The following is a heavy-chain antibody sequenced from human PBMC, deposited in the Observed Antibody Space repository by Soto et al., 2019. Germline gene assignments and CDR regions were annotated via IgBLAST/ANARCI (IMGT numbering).Heavy chain of an antibody. D-gene: IGHD1-7*01. CDR2: IYSSGNA. CDR1: GGSVSSSGYT. J-gene: IGHJ4*02. CDR3: ARTELVLAVDY. V-gene: IGHV4-39*01. Sequence: SETLSLTCTGSGGSVSSSGYTWGWIRQPPGQGLEWIGTIYSSGNAFYSPSLKSRVTISADTSKNQFSLNLRYVTAADTAIYYCARTELVLAVDYWGQGTLVTVSS.